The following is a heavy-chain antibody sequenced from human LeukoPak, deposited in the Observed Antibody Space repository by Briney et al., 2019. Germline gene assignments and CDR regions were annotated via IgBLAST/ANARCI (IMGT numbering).Heavy chain of an antibody. CDR3: ATEVLWFGELLLDGPGAFDI. Sequence: GGSLRLSCAASGFTFSSYSMNWVRQAPGKGLEWVANIKQDGSEKYYVDSVKGRFTISRDNAKNSLYLQMNSLRAEDTAVYYCATEVLWFGELLLDGPGAFDIWGQGTMVTVSS. CDR2: IKQDGSEK. D-gene: IGHD3-10*01. V-gene: IGHV3-7*01. J-gene: IGHJ3*02. CDR1: GFTFSSYS.